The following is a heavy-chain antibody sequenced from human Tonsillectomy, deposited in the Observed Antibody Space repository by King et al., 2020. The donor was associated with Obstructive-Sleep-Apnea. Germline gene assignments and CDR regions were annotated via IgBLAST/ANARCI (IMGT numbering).Heavy chain of an antibody. Sequence: VQLVESGGGVVQPGRSLRLSCAASGFTFSSYGMPWVRQAPGKGLEWVAGIMYGGSNKYYADSVKGRFTISGDNSKNTLYLQMNSLRAEDTAVYYCAKADYGSGSPLDYWGQGTLVTVSP. CDR3: AKADYGSGSPLDY. CDR1: GFTFSSYG. CDR2: IMYGGSNK. V-gene: IGHV3-33*06. J-gene: IGHJ4*02. D-gene: IGHD3-10*01.